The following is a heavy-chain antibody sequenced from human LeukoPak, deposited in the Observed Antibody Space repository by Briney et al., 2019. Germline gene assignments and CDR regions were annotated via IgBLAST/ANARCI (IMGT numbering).Heavy chain of an antibody. CDR3: AGERGYSGSFDY. CDR2: IYYRGST. V-gene: IGHV4-59*08. CDR1: GGSISSYY. D-gene: IGHD5-12*01. Sequence: PSETLSLTCTVSGGSISSYYWSWIRQPPGKGLEWIGYIYYRGSTNYNPSLKSRVTISVDTSKNQFSLKLSSVTAADTAVYYCAGERGYSGSFDYWGQGTLVTVSS. J-gene: IGHJ4*02.